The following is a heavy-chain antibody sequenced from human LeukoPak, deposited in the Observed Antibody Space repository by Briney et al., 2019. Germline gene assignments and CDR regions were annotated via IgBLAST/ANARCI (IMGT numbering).Heavy chain of an antibody. CDR2: IRYDGSNK. Sequence: GGSLRLSCAASGFTFSSYGMHWVRQAPGKGLEWVAFIRYDGSNKYYADSVKGRFTISRDNSNNTLFLQMNSLRAEDTAVYYCVKGGWCDDWGQGTLVTVSS. D-gene: IGHD3-16*01. J-gene: IGHJ5*02. CDR1: GFTFSSYG. CDR3: VKGGWCDD. V-gene: IGHV3-30*02.